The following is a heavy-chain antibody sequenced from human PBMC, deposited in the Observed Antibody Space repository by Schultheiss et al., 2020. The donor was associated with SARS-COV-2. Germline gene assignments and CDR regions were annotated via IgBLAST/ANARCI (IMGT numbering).Heavy chain of an antibody. Sequence: GGSLRLSCAASGFTVSSNYMSWVRQAPGKGLEWVSSISSSGDSTYYADSVKGRFTISRDNSKNTLFLQINSLRAEDTAVYYCAREGIVVVVAAYLLDYWGQGTLVTVSS. D-gene: IGHD2-15*01. J-gene: IGHJ4*02. CDR1: GFTVSSNY. V-gene: IGHV3-66*03. CDR2: ISSSGDST. CDR3: AREGIVVVVAAYLLDY.